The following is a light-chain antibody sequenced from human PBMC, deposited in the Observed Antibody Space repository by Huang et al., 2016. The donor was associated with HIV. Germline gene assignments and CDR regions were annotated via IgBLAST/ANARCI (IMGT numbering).Light chain of an antibody. CDR2: VAS. CDR1: QSIGTD. J-gene: IGKJ4*01. CDR3: QQSYSALGLT. Sequence: DIQMTQSPSSLSESVGDRVTIAFRASQSIGTDLNWYQQKPGKAPRLLIHVASSLQSGVPSRFSGSGSGTDFTLTISSLQPEDFATYYCQQSYSALGLTFGGGTKVEIK. V-gene: IGKV1-39*01.